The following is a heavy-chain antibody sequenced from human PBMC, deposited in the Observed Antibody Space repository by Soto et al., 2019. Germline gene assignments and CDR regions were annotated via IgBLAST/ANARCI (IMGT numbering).Heavy chain of an antibody. V-gene: IGHV1-69*01. J-gene: IGHJ5*02. CDR2: IIPIFGTA. CDR3: ARYHTGKYYYDSSGYPRWFDP. CDR1: GGTFSSYA. Sequence: QVQLVQSGAEVKKPGSSVKVSCKASGGTFSSYAISWVRQAPGQGLEWMGGIIPIFGTANYAQKFQGRVKITADEFTSTASMELSSLRSEDTAVYYCARYHTGKYYYDSSGYPRWFDPWGQGTLVTVSS. D-gene: IGHD3-22*01.